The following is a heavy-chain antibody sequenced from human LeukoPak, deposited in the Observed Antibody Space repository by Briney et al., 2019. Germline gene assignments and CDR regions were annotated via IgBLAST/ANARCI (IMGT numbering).Heavy chain of an antibody. J-gene: IGHJ3*02. CDR3: ARVPKTTSTWLGDDVAFDI. CDR1: GGSISSGGYY. CDR2: IYYSGST. D-gene: IGHD3-10*01. Sequence: SETLSLTCTVSGGSISSGGYYWSWIRQHPGTGLEWIGYIYYSGSTYYNPSLKSRVTISVDTSKNQFSLKLSSVTAADTAVYYCARVPKTTSTWLGDDVAFDIWGQGTMVTVSS. V-gene: IGHV4-31*03.